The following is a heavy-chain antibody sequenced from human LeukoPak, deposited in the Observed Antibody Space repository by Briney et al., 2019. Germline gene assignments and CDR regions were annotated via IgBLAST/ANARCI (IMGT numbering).Heavy chain of an antibody. CDR3: ARVPYANY. J-gene: IGHJ4*02. D-gene: IGHD2-8*01. CDR1: GFTVSSNY. CDR2: IYSGGST. V-gene: IGHV3-66*01. Sequence: PGGSLRLSCAASGFTVSSNYMSWVRQAPGEGLEWVSIIYSGGSTYYADSVKGRFTISRDNSKNTLYLQMNSLRAEDTAVYYCARVPYANYWGQGTLVTVSS.